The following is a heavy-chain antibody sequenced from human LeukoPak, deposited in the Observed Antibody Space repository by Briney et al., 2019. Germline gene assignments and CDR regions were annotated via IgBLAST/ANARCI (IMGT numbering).Heavy chain of an antibody. V-gene: IGHV4-59*01. CDR1: GGSISSYY. D-gene: IGHD2-2*01. CDR3: ARDKYQLLSDYYYGMDV. J-gene: IGHJ6*02. Sequence: SETLSLTCTVSGGSISSYYWSWIRQPPGKGLEWIGYIYYSGSTNYNPSLKSRVTISVDTSKNQFSLKLSSVTAADTAVYYCARDKYQLLSDYYYGMDVWGQGTTVTVSS. CDR2: IYYSGST.